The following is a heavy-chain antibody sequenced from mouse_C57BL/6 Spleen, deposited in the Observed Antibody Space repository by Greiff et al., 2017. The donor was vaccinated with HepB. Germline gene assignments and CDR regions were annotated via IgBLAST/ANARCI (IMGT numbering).Heavy chain of an antibody. V-gene: IGHV1-82*01. CDR2: IYPGDGDT. CDR1: GYAFSSSW. J-gene: IGHJ3*01. Sequence: QVQLKESGPELVKPGASVKISCKASGYAFSSSWMNWVKQRPGKGLEWIGRIYPGDGDTNYNGKFKGKATLTADKSSSTAYMQLSSLTSEDSAVYFCARPFYYYGSSPFAYWGQGTLVTVSA. D-gene: IGHD1-1*01. CDR3: ARPFYYYGSSPFAY.